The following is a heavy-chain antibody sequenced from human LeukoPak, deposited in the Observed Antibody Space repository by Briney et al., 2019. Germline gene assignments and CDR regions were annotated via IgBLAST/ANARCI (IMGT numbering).Heavy chain of an antibody. J-gene: IGHJ4*02. CDR1: GGSISSYY. V-gene: IGHV4-59*01. Sequence: PSETLSLTCTVSGGSISSYYWSWIRQPPGKGLEWIGYIYYSGSTNYNPSLKSRVTISVDTSKNQFSLKLSSVTAADTAVYYCARGLGYSSSFYFDYWGQGTLVTVSS. D-gene: IGHD6-6*01. CDR2: IYYSGST. CDR3: ARGLGYSSSFYFDY.